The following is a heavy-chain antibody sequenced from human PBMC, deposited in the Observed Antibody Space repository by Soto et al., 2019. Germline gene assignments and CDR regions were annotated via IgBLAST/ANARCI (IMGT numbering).Heavy chain of an antibody. J-gene: IGHJ3*02. V-gene: IGHV3-72*01. Sequence: GGSLRLSCVGSGFTFSDHYMDWVRQAPGKGLEWVGRSRNKAKKCTTEYAASVKDRFTISRDDSKNSLYLQMNSLKTEDTAVYYCARISAAVSNAFDIWGQGTMVTVSS. CDR2: SRNKAKKCTT. CDR3: ARISAAVSNAFDI. CDR1: GFTFSDHY. D-gene: IGHD6-13*01.